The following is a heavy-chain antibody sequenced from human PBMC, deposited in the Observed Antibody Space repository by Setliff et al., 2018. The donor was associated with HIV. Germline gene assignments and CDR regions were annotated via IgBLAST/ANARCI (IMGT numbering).Heavy chain of an antibody. V-gene: IGHV1-46*01. CDR2: VIPSTGDT. D-gene: IGHD2-15*01. J-gene: IGHJ4*02. CDR3: VREARGGYFDY. CDR1: GYTFTSYC. Sequence: ASVKVSCKASGYTFTSYCIHWVRQAPGQGLEWMGIVIPSTGDTNYAQNFQGRVTMTRDTSTNTVYMDLSSLKSEDTAVYYCVREARGGYFDYWGQGTLVTVSS.